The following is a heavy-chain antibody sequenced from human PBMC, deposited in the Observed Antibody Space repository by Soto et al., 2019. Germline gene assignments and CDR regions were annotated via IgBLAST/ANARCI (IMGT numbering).Heavy chain of an antibody. CDR3: ARSVEGHFDY. CDR1: GFRFSIYS. D-gene: IGHD6-19*01. Sequence: EVQLVESGGNLVQPGGSLRLSCAASGFRFSIYSMNWVRQAPGKGLEWSAYITSDTKTIKYADSVKGRFTISRDNGKNSAYLQMNSLRDEDTAVYYCARSVEGHFDYWGQGTVVTVSA. J-gene: IGHJ4*02. V-gene: IGHV3-48*02. CDR2: ITSDTKTI.